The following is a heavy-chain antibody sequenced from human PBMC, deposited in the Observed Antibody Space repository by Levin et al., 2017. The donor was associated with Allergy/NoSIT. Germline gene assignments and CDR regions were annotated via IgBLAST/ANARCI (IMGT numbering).Heavy chain of an antibody. Sequence: SVKVSCKASGFTFTSSAMQWVRQARGQRLEWIGWIVVGSGNTNYAQKFQERVTITRDMSTSTAYMELSSLRSEDTAVYYCATEGGYDILTGYYGMDVWGQGTTVTVSS. CDR1: GFTFTSSA. J-gene: IGHJ6*02. D-gene: IGHD3-9*01. CDR3: ATEGGYDILTGYYGMDV. CDR2: IVVGSGNT. V-gene: IGHV1-58*02.